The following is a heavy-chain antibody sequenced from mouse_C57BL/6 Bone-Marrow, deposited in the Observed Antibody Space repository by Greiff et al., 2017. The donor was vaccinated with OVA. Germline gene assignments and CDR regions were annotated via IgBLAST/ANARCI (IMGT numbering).Heavy chain of an antibody. CDR2: IYPRSGNT. CDR1: GYTFTSYG. Sequence: VQVVESGAELARPGASVKLSCKASGYTFTSYGILWVKQRTGQGLEWIGEIYPRSGNTYYNEKFKGKATLTADKSSSTAYMELRSLTSEDSAVYFCARLGFYFDYWGQGNTLTVSS. CDR3: ARLGFYFDY. D-gene: IGHD4-1*01. V-gene: IGHV1-81*01. J-gene: IGHJ2*01.